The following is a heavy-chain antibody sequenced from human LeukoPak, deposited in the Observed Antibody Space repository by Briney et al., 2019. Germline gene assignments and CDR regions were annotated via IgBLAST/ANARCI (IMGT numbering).Heavy chain of an antibody. CDR2: IYHSGNT. J-gene: IGHJ4*02. Sequence: SETLSLTCTVSGYSISGGYYWGWVRQPPGKGLEWIGSIYHSGNTSYNPSLKSRVSISVDTSKNQFSLKLSSVTAADTAFYYCARESKYYYEGGTYFYSTVSDYWGQGTLVTVSS. CDR3: ARESKYYYEGGTYFYSTVSDY. D-gene: IGHD3-22*01. CDR1: GYSISGGYY. V-gene: IGHV4-38-2*02.